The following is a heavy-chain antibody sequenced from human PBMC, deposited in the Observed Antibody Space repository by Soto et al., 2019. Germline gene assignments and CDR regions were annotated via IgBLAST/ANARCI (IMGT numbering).Heavy chain of an antibody. CDR2: ITYGGSI. V-gene: IGHV4-31*03. CDR1: GASITNDDFF. Sequence: SETLSLTCTVSGASITNDDFFWTWVRQHPEKGLEWLAYITYGGSIYYDPSFRSRLTVSIDKSKSQFSLNVRSVTAADTAVYYCAKMERTQLCLLVQNWGQGRLVTVS. CDR3: AKMERTQLCLLVQN. J-gene: IGHJ4*02. D-gene: IGHD2-8*02.